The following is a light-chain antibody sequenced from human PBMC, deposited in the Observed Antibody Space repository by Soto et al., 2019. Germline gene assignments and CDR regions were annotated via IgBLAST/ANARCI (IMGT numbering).Light chain of an antibody. CDR3: QQYNDWPRT. Sequence: EVVMTQSPVTLSVSPGDIVTLSCRASQTVRSNLVWYQQKPGQAPRVLIHGASTRATGIPDRFSGSGSGTDFTLTISSLLSEDFAVYYCQQYNDWPRTFGQGTKVEFK. CDR1: QTVRSN. V-gene: IGKV3-15*01. J-gene: IGKJ1*01. CDR2: GAS.